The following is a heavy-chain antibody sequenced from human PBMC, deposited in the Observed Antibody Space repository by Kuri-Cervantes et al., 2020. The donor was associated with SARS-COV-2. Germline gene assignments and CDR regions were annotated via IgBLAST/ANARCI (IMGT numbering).Heavy chain of an antibody. CDR3: AGGTHLSLDY. J-gene: IGHJ4*02. CDR1: EFSVSSNY. CDR2: LYSGGTT. V-gene: IGHV3-53*01. Sequence: GESLKISCAASEFSVSSNYMTWVRQAPKKGLEWVSVLYSGGTTYYSDSVRGRFTISRDSSKNTLYLQVNDLRAQDTAVYYCAGGTHLSLDYWGQGNLVTVSS.